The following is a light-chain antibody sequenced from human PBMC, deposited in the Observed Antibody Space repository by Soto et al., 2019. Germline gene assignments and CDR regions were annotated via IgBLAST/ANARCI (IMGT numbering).Light chain of an antibody. CDR3: QQSYSTRVT. J-gene: IGKJ4*01. CDR1: QSISSY. CDR2: AAS. V-gene: IGKV1-39*01. Sequence: DIQMTQSPSSLSASVGDRVTITCRASQSISSYLNWYQQKPGKAPKLLIYAASSLQSGVPSRFSGSGSGTDFTLTISSLHPEDFATYYCQQSYSTRVTFGGGTKVEIK.